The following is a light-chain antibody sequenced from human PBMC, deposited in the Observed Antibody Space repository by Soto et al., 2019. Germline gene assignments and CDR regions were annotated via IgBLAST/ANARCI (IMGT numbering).Light chain of an antibody. V-gene: IGKV1-5*01. Sequence: DIQMTQSPSTLSASVGDRVTITCRASQSLSSWLAWYQQKPGKAPKLLIYDASSLESGVPSRFSGSGSGTEFTLTISSLQPDDFATYYCQQSYRTPTFGQGTRLEI. J-gene: IGKJ5*01. CDR2: DAS. CDR3: QQSYRTPT. CDR1: QSLSSW.